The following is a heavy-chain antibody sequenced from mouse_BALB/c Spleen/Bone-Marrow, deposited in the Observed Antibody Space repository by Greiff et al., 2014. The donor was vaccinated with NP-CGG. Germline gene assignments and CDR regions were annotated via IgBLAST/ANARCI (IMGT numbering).Heavy chain of an antibody. CDR3: ARQGYYGRSDY. D-gene: IGHD1-1*01. Sequence: EVKLVESGGGLVQPGGSLKLSCAASGFGFSGYWMSWVRQAPGKGLKWIGEINPDSSTINYTPSLKDKFIISRDNAKNTLYLQLSKVRSEDTALYYCARQGYYGRSDYWGQGTTLTVSS. V-gene: IGHV4-1*02. J-gene: IGHJ2*01. CDR1: GFGFSGYW. CDR2: INPDSSTI.